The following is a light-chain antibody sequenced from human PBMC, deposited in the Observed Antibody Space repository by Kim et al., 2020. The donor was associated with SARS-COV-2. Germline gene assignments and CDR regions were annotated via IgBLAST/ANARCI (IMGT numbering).Light chain of an antibody. CDR2: QDS. CDR1: KLGDKY. CDR3: QAWDSSTGV. V-gene: IGLV3-1*01. Sequence: SVSPGQTASITCSGDKLGDKYACWYQQKPGQSPVLVIYQDSKRPSGIPERFSGSNSGNTATLTISGTQAMDEADCYCQAWDSSTGVFGTGTKVTVL. J-gene: IGLJ1*01.